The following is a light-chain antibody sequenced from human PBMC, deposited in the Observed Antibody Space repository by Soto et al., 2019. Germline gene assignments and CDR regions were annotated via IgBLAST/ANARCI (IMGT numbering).Light chain of an antibody. CDR2: SNS. CDR1: SSNIAKNA. J-gene: IGLJ2*01. Sequence: QSVLTQPPSASETPGQKVTISCSGSSSNIAKNAVNWYQQLPGTAPKLLIYSNSQRPSGVPDRFSGSKSGTSASLAISGLQSEDEADYFCAIWDDSLNGPVFGGGTKVTVL. CDR3: AIWDDSLNGPV. V-gene: IGLV1-44*01.